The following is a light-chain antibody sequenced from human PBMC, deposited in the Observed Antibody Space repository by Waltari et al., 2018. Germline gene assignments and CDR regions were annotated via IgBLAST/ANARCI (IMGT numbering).Light chain of an antibody. CDR3: QQYYSTPT. CDR1: QSVLYSSNNMNY. CDR2: WAS. Sequence: DIVLTQSPDSLAVSLGEGATINCQSSQSVLYSSNNMNYLAWYQQKPGQPPKLLIYWASTRDSGVPDRFSGSGSGTDFTLTISSLQAEDVAVYYCQQYYSTPTFGPGTKVDI. J-gene: IGKJ3*01. V-gene: IGKV4-1*01.